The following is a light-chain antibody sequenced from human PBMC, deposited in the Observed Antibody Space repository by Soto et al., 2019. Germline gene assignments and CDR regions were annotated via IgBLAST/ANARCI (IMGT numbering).Light chain of an antibody. V-gene: IGLV3-21*02. J-gene: IGLJ2*01. CDR2: DDS. CDR1: NMGSKS. CDR3: QVCDSSRDHPV. Sequence: SSELTQPPSVSVAPGQTARITCGGNNMGSKSVHWDQQQPGQAPVLVVYDDSDRPSGIPERFWGYNSGNTATLTISRVEAGDEADYYCQVCDSSRDHPVFGGGTKLTVL.